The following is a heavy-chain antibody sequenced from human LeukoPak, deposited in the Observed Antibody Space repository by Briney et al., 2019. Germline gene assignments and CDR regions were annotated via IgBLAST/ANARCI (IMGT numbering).Heavy chain of an antibody. CDR2: IYHSGST. J-gene: IGHJ4*02. V-gene: IGHV4-30-2*01. CDR3: ARVKVEMATTYFDY. D-gene: IGHD5-24*01. CDR1: GGSISSGGYY. Sequence: SETLSLTCTVSGGSISSGGYYWSWIRQPPGKGLEWIGYIYHSGSTYYNPSLRSRVTISVDRSKNQFSLKLSSVTAADTAVYYCARVKVEMATTYFDYWGQGTLVTVSS.